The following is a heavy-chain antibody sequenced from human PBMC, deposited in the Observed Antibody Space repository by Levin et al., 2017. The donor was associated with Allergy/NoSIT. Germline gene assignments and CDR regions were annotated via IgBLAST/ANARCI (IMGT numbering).Heavy chain of an antibody. V-gene: IGHV4-39*01. Sequence: ETLSLTCTVSGGSISSSSYYWGWIRQPPGKGLEWIGSIYYSGSTYYNPSLKSRVTISVDTSKNQFSLKLSSVTAADTAVYYCARRVWDIVVVPAAGAFDIWGQGTMVTVSS. CDR2: IYYSGST. CDR3: ARRVWDIVVVPAAGAFDI. CDR1: GGSISSSSYY. J-gene: IGHJ3*02. D-gene: IGHD2-2*01.